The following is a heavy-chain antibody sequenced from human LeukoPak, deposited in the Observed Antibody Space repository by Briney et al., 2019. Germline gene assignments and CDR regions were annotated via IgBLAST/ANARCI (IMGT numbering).Heavy chain of an antibody. D-gene: IGHD3-16*01. CDR1: GGSISSGGYY. J-gene: IGHJ6*03. CDR2: IYYSGST. Sequence: SQTLSLTCTVSGGSISSGGYYWSWIRQHQGKGLEWIGYIYYSGSTYYNPSLKSRVTISVDTSKNQLSLKLSSVTAADTAVYYCARGRWRTKGGGGYYYMDVWGKGTTVTVSS. V-gene: IGHV4-31*03. CDR3: ARGRWRTKGGGGYYYMDV.